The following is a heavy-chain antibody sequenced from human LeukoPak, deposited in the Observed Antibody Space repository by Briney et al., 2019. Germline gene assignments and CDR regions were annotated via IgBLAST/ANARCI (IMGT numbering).Heavy chain of an antibody. Sequence: GGTLTLSCAASGFTFSSYGMSWVRQAPGKGLEWVSAISGSGGSTYYADSVKGRFTISRDNAKNSLYLQMNTLRAEDTAVYYCARDRHKYNYDSGGYPPYWGQGTLVTVSS. CDR1: GFTFSSYG. D-gene: IGHD3-22*01. CDR3: ARDRHKYNYDSGGYPPY. CDR2: ISGSGGST. J-gene: IGHJ4*02. V-gene: IGHV3-23*01.